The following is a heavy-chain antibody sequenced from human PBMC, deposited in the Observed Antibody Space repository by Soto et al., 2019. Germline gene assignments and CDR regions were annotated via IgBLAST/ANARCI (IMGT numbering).Heavy chain of an antibody. J-gene: IGHJ4*02. D-gene: IGHD2-2*01. CDR3: ARAPCSTSCYVVDY. Sequence: GGSLRLSCTASGFTFSSYGMHRVRQAPGKGLEWLAVIWYDGSNQYYADSVKGRFTISRDNSKNTLYLQMNSLRAEDTAVYYCARAPCSTSCYVVDYWGQGTLVTVSS. CDR1: GFTFSSYG. V-gene: IGHV3-33*01. CDR2: IWYDGSNQ.